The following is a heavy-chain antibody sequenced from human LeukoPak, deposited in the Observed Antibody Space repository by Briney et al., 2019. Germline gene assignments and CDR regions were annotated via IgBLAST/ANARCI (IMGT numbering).Heavy chain of an antibody. J-gene: IGHJ4*02. CDR2: ISWNSGSI. D-gene: IGHD3-10*01. Sequence: HPGGSLRLSCAASGFTFDDYAMHWVRQAPGKGLEWVSGISWNSGSIGYADSVKGRFTISRDNAKNSLYLQTNSLRAEDTALYYCAKDIKAFYGSGSYYNAFDYWGQGTLVTVSS. CDR3: AKDIKAFYGSGSYYNAFDY. V-gene: IGHV3-9*01. CDR1: GFTFDDYA.